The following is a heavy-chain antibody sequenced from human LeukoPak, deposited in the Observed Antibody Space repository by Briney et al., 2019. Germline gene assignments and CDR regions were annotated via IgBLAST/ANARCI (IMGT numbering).Heavy chain of an antibody. CDR1: GFTFDDYA. Sequence: GGSLRLSCAASGFTFDDYAMHWVRQAPGKGLEWVSGISWNSGSIGYADSVKGRFTISRDNAKNSLYLQMNSLRAEDTALYYCAKDMRVAGTLSFDYWGQGTLVTVSS. CDR3: AKDMRVAGTLSFDY. J-gene: IGHJ4*02. V-gene: IGHV3-9*01. D-gene: IGHD6-19*01. CDR2: ISWNSGSI.